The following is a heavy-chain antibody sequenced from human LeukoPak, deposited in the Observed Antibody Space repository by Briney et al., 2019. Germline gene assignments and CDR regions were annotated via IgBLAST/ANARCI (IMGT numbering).Heavy chain of an antibody. CDR3: ARDHSYYGSGSYFDY. CDR1: GFTISSNY. CDR2: IYSGGST. J-gene: IGHJ4*02. V-gene: IGHV3-66*01. D-gene: IGHD3-10*01. Sequence: GGSLRLSCAASGFTISSNYMSWVRQAPGKGLEWVSVIYSGGSTYYADSVKGRFTISRDNSKNTPYLHMNSLRAEDTAVYYCARDHSYYGSGSYFDYWGQGTLVTVSS.